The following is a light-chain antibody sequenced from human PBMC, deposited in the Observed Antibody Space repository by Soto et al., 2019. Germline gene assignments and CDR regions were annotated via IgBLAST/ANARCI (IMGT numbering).Light chain of an antibody. J-gene: IGKJ1*01. V-gene: IGKV4-1*01. CDR3: QHYYSTPWT. Sequence: DIVMTQSPDSLAVSLGERATINCKSSQSVLYSSNNKNYLAWYQQKPGQPPKLLIYWASTRESGVPDRFCGSGSGTDFTLTISSLQAEDVAVYYCQHYYSTPWTCGQGTKVDIK. CDR1: QSVLYSSNNKNY. CDR2: WAS.